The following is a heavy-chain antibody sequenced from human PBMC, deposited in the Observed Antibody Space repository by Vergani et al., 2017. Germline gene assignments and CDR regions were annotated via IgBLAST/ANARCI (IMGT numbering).Heavy chain of an antibody. V-gene: IGHV1-69*13. Sequence: QVQLVQSGAEGKKPGSSVKVSCKASGGTFSSYAISWVRQAPGQGLEWRGRIIPIFGTANYAQKFQGKVTITADESTSTGYMELSILRSEDTAVYYGSEATYYDILTGDNKGGAFDIWGQGTMVTVSS. J-gene: IGHJ3*02. CDR1: GGTFSSYA. CDR2: IIPIFGTA. CDR3: SEATYYDILTGDNKGGAFDI. D-gene: IGHD3-9*01.